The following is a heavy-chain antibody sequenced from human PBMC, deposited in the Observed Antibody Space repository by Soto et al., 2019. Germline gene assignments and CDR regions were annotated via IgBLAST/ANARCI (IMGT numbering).Heavy chain of an antibody. V-gene: IGHV3-23*01. CDR3: AKHITGYCSSTSCSPYFDY. Sequence: GGSLRLSCAASGFTFSSYAMSWVRQAPGKGLEWVSAISGSGGSTYYADSVKGRFTISRDNSKNTLYLQMNSLRAEDTAVYYCAKHITGYCSSTSCSPYFDYWGQGTLVTVSS. D-gene: IGHD2-2*01. CDR1: GFTFSSYA. J-gene: IGHJ4*02. CDR2: ISGSGGST.